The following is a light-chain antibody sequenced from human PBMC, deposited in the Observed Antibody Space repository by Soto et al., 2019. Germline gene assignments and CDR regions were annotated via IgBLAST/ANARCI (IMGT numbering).Light chain of an antibody. J-gene: IGKJ1*01. CDR2: DAS. Sequence: IHMTHSLSTLSASLGYIVTITCRASQSISRWLACYQQKSGKAPKLLIYDASTLESGVPSRFSGRGSGTQFTLTISSLQPDDFATYYCQRYNNFSGTFGQGTKVDIK. V-gene: IGKV1-5*01. CDR1: QSISRW. CDR3: QRYNNFSGT.